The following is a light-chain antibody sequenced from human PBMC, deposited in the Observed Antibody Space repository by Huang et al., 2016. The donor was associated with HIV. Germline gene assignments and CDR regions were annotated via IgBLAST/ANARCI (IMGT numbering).Light chain of an antibody. CDR1: QSISSY. Sequence: GDRVIITCRASQSISSYLIWYQQKPGKAPKLLIYSASTLQSGVPSRFSGSGSGTDFTLTISSLQPEDFATYYCQQSYDTPTFGQGTKVEIK. V-gene: IGKV1-39*01. CDR2: SAS. CDR3: QQSYDTPT. J-gene: IGKJ1*01.